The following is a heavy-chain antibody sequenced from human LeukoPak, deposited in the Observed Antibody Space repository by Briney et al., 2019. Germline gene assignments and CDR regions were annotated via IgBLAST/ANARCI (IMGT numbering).Heavy chain of an antibody. V-gene: IGHV4-31*03. CDR2: IYYSGST. Sequence: SETLSLTCTVSGGSISGGGYYWSWIRQHPGKGLEWIGYIYYSGSTYYNPSLKSRVTISVDTSKNQFSLKLSSVTAADTAVYYCARGAKGFLEWFGSGLYMDVWGKGTTVTVSS. D-gene: IGHD3-3*01. CDR1: GGSISGGGYY. CDR3: ARGAKGFLEWFGSGLYMDV. J-gene: IGHJ6*03.